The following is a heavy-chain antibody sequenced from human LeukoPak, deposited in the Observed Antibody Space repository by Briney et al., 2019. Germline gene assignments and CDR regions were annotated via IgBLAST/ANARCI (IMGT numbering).Heavy chain of an antibody. CDR3: ARESSVAAFNWFDP. CDR2: ISGSGGST. Sequence: GGSLRLSCAASGFAFSSYAMSWVRQAPGKGLEWVSAISGSGGSTYYADSVKGRFTISRDNSKNTLYLQMNSLRAEDTAVYCCARESSVAAFNWFDPWGQGTLVTVSS. D-gene: IGHD6-19*01. V-gene: IGHV3-23*01. J-gene: IGHJ5*02. CDR1: GFAFSSYA.